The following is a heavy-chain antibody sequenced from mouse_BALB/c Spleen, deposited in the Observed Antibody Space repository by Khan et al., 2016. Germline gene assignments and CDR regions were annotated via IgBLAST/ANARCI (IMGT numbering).Heavy chain of an antibody. D-gene: IGHD1-1*01. CDR1: GYAFTSYN. CDR3: AREVISTVVAKGLDY. V-gene: IGHV1S135*01. J-gene: IGHJ2*01. Sequence: VQLQQSGPELVKPGASVKVSCKASGYAFTSYNMYWVKQSHGKSLEWIGYIDTYNGGTSYNQKFKGKATLTVDKSSSTAYMHLNSLTSEDSAVXYCAREVISTVVAKGLDYWGQVTTLTVSS. CDR2: IDTYNGGT.